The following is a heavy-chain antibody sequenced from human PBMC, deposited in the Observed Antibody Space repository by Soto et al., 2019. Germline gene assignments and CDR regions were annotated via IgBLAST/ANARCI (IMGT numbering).Heavy chain of an antibody. Sequence: QVQLQQWGAGLLKPSETLSLTCAVYGGSFSGYYWSWIRQPPGKGLEWIGEINHSGSTNYNPSLKSRVTISVDTSKNQFSLKLSSVTAADTAVYYCARGRTGVVIFHPFPYFDYWGQGTLVTVSS. V-gene: IGHV4-34*01. CDR3: ARGRTGVVIFHPFPYFDY. CDR2: INHSGST. CDR1: GGSFSGYY. J-gene: IGHJ4*02. D-gene: IGHD3-3*01.